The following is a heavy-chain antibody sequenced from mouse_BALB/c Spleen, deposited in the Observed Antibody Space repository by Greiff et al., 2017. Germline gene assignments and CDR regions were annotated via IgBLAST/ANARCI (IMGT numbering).Heavy chain of an antibody. D-gene: IGHD2-14*01. CDR3: AKLRGRYFLFAY. Sequence: QVQLKQSGPGLVAPSQSLSITCTVSGFPLTSYGLSWVRQPPGKGLEWLGVIWGDGSTNYHSALISILSISKDNSKRQVFLKLNSLQTDDTDTYYCAKLRGRYFLFAYWGQGTLVTVSA. CDR1: GFPLTSYG. CDR2: IWGDGST. J-gene: IGHJ3*01. V-gene: IGHV2-3*01.